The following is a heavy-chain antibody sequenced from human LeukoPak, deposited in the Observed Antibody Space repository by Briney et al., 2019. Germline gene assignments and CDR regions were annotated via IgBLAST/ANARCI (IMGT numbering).Heavy chain of an antibody. Sequence: GRSLRLSCAASGFTFSSYAMHWVRQAPGKGLEWVAVISYDGSNKYYADSVKGRFTISRDNSKNTLYLQMNSLRAEDTAVYYCARDGTGSGFHYWGQGTLVTVSS. V-gene: IGHV3-30-3*01. CDR1: GFTFSSYA. CDR2: ISYDGSNK. D-gene: IGHD1-7*01. CDR3: ARDGTGSGFHY. J-gene: IGHJ4*02.